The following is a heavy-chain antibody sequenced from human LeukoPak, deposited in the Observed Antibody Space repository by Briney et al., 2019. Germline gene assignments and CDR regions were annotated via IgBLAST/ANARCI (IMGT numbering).Heavy chain of an antibody. V-gene: IGHV4-59*01. D-gene: IGHD3-10*01. Sequence: SETLSLTCTVSGGSISSYYWSWIRQPPGKGLEWIGYIYYSGSTNYNPSLKSRVTISLDTSKNQFSLKLSSVTAADPAVYYCARFTYYYDSGSNDAFDIWGQGTMVTVSS. CDR3: ARFTYYYDSGSNDAFDI. CDR2: IYYSGST. CDR1: GGSISSYY. J-gene: IGHJ3*02.